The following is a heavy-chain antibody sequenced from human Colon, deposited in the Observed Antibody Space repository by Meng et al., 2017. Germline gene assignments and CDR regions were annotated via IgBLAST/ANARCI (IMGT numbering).Heavy chain of an antibody. J-gene: IGHJ6*02. CDR3: ARDREDIVVVPAAMWGYYYYGMDV. V-gene: IGHV7-4-1*02. D-gene: IGHD2-2*01. CDR1: GYTFTSYA. CDR2: INTNTGNP. Sequence: ASVKVSCKASGYTFTSYAMNWVRQAPGQGLEWMGWINTNTGNPTYAQGFTGRFVFSLDTSVSTAYPQISSLKAEDTAVYYCARDREDIVVVPAAMWGYYYYGMDVWGQGTMVTVSS.